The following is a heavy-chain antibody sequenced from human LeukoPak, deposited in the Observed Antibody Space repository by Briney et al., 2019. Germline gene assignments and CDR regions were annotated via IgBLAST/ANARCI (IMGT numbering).Heavy chain of an antibody. V-gene: IGHV3-21*01. CDR3: ARDNIAVATPFDY. J-gene: IGHJ4*02. CDR1: GFTLSSYS. CDR2: MSGSDTGS. Sequence: GGSLRLSCVASGFTLSSYSMSWVRQAPGKGLEWVSAMSGSDTGSWYADSVKGRFTISRDNAKNSLYLQMNSLRAEDTAVYYCARDNIAVATPFDYWGQGTLVTVSS. D-gene: IGHD6-19*01.